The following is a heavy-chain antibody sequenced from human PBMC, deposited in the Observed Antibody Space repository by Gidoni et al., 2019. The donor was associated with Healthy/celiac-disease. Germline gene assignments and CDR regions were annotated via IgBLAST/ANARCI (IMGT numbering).Heavy chain of an antibody. J-gene: IGHJ4*02. CDR3: ARGAGYYYDSSGYYYV. D-gene: IGHD3-22*01. V-gene: IGHV1-69*06. CDR1: GGTFSSYA. CDR2: IIPIFGTA. Sequence: QVQLVQSGAEVKKPGSSVKVSCKASGGTFSSYAISWVRQATGQGLEWRGGIIPIFGTANYEQKFQGRVTITADKSTSTAYMELSSLRSEDTAVYYCARGAGYYYDSSGYYYVWGQGTLVTVSS.